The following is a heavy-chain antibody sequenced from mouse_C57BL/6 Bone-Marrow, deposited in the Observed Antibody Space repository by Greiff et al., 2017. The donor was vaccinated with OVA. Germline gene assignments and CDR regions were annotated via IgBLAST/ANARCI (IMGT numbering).Heavy chain of an antibody. Sequence: QVTLKVSGPGLLQPSQTLSLTCYFSGFSLSTFGMGVGWIRQPSGKGLEWLVHIWWDDDKYYNPALKSRLTISKDTSKNQVFRKSANVDTADTATYYCARIVDGNYGYWGQGTLVTVSA. CDR3: ARIVDGNYGY. J-gene: IGHJ3*01. D-gene: IGHD2-1*01. CDR2: IWWDDDK. V-gene: IGHV8-8*01. CDR1: GFSLSTFGMG.